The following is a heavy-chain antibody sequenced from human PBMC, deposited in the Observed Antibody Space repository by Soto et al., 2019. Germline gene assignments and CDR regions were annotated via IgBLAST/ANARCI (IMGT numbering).Heavy chain of an antibody. CDR2: IYYSGST. J-gene: IGHJ6*03. CDR1: GGSISSSSYY. D-gene: IGHD3-10*01. Sequence: SETLSLTCAASGGSISSSSYYWGWIRQPPGKGLEWIGSIYYSGSTYYNPSLKSRVTISVDTSKNQFSLKLSSVTAADRAVYYCARHRGYGNSPDYYYMDVWGKGTTVTVSS. V-gene: IGHV4-39*01. CDR3: ARHRGYGNSPDYYYMDV.